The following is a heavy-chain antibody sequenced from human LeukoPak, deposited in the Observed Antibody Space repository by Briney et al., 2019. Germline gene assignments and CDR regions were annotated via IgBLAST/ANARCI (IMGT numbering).Heavy chain of an antibody. V-gene: IGHV3-66*01. CDR3: ARGQDYYDSSGYYYPGAFDI. D-gene: IGHD3-22*01. CDR1: GFTVSSNY. CDR2: IYSGGST. J-gene: IGHJ3*02. Sequence: SGGSLRLSCAASGFTVSSNYMSWVRQAPGKGLEWVLVIYSGGSTYYADSVKGRFTISRDNSKNTLYLQMNSLRAEDTAVYYCARGQDYYDSSGYYYPGAFDIWGQETMVTVSS.